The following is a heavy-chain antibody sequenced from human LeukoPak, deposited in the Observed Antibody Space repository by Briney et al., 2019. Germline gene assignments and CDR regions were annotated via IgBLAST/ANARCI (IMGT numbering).Heavy chain of an antibody. CDR3: AREYYYDSSGYKRFDY. V-gene: IGHV6-1*01. CDR1: GDSVSSNSAA. D-gene: IGHD3-22*01. J-gene: IGHJ4*02. Sequence: SQTLSLTCAISGDSVSSNSAAWNWIRQSPSRGLEWLGRTYYRSKWYNDYAVSVKSRITINPDTSKNRFSLQLNSVTPEDTAVYYCAREYYYDSSGYKRFDYWGQGTLVTVSS. CDR2: TYYRSKWYN.